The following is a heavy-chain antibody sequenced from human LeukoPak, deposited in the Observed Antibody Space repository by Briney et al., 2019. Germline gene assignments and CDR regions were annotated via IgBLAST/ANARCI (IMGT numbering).Heavy chain of an antibody. CDR1: GFTFSSLA. J-gene: IGHJ4*02. V-gene: IGHV3-23*01. D-gene: IGHD3-10*01. Sequence: GGSLRLSCAASGFTFSSLAMHWVRQAPGKGLEWVSAISGSSGSTFYADSVKGRFTISRDNSKNTLYLQMNSLRAEDTAVYYCAKGLSGSGSYPPDYWGQGTLVTVSS. CDR3: AKGLSGSGSYPPDY. CDR2: ISGSSGST.